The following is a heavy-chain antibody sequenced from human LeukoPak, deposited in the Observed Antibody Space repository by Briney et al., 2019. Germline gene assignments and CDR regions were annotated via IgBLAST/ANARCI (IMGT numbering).Heavy chain of an antibody. CDR3: ARGWYYYDSSGYEDY. V-gene: IGHV1-46*01. CDR2: INPSGGST. D-gene: IGHD3-22*01. CDR1: GYTFTSYY. Sequence: ASVKVSCKASGYTFTSYYMHWVRQAPGQGLEWMGIINPSGGSTSYAQKFQGRVTMTRDMSTSTVYMELSSLRSEDTAVYYCARGWYYYDSSGYEDYWGQGTLVTVSS. J-gene: IGHJ4*02.